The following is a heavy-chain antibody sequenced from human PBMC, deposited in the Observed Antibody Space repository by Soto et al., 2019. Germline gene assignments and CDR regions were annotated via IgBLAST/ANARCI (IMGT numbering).Heavy chain of an antibody. J-gene: IGHJ6*02. CDR1: GFTFSSYE. Sequence: GGSLRLSCAASGFTFSSYEMNWVRQAPGKGLEWVSYISSSGSTIYYADSVKGRFTISRDNAKNSLYLQMNSLRAEDTAVYYCVKEGRSSSTSCSRCYGLDVWGQGTTVTVSS. CDR2: ISSSGSTI. CDR3: VKEGRSSSTSCSRCYGLDV. D-gene: IGHD2-2*01. V-gene: IGHV3-48*03.